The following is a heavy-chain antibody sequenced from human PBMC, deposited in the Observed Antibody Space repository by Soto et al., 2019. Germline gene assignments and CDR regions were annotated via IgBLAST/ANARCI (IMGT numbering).Heavy chain of an antibody. CDR2: ISAYNGNT. J-gene: IGHJ3*02. CDR3: ARDDPVLGCDLWIGRLADAFDI. Sequence: GAPVKVSCKASGYTFTSYGISWVRQAPGQGLEWMGWISAYNGNTNYAQKLQGRVTMTTDTSTSTAYMELRSLRSDDTAVYYCARDDPVLGCDLWIGRLADAFDILGQGAMVT. CDR1: GYTFTSYG. V-gene: IGHV1-18*01. D-gene: IGHD3-10*01.